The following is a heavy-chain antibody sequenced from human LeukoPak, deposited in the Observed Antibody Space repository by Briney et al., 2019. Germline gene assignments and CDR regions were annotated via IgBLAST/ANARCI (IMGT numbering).Heavy chain of an antibody. CDR3: ARGGLSDYYYYGMDV. CDR1: GYTFTSYD. J-gene: IGHJ6*02. Sequence: ASVKVSCKASGYTFTSYDFNWVRQATGQGLEWMGWMNPNSGNTGYAQKFQGRVTMTRNTSISTAYMELSSLRSEDTAVYYCARGGLSDYYYYGMDVWGQGTTVTVSS. D-gene: IGHD3/OR15-3a*01. V-gene: IGHV1-8*01. CDR2: MNPNSGNT.